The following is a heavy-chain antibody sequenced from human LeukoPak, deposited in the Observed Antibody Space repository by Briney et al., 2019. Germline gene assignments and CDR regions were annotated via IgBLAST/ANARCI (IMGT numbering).Heavy chain of an antibody. Sequence: PSETLSLTCTVSGGSISSGSYYWSWIRQPAGKGLEWIGRIYTSGSTNYNPSLKSRVTISVDTSKNQFSLKLSSVTAADTAVYYCARTAQGAVAGSDYWGQGTLVTVSS. CDR2: IYTSGST. J-gene: IGHJ4*02. CDR1: GGSISSGSYY. D-gene: IGHD6-19*01. V-gene: IGHV4-61*02. CDR3: ARTAQGAVAGSDY.